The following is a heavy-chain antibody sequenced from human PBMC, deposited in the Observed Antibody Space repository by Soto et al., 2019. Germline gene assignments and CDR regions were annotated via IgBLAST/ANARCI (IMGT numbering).Heavy chain of an antibody. V-gene: IGHV3-48*03. CDR3: ARESCSPLPNLFGY. Sequence: SLRLSFAASGFAFINYEMNWVRQAPGKGLEWVSYIRLSGSTIYYADSMKGRFTISRDDATDSLYLALDSLRADDTAVYSCARESCSPLPNLFGYWGQGTLVTGS. CDR1: GFAFINYE. D-gene: IGHD2-15*01. J-gene: IGHJ4*02. CDR2: IRLSGSTI.